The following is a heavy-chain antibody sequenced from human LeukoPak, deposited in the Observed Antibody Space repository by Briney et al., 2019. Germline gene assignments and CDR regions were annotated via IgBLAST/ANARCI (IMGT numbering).Heavy chain of an antibody. CDR1: GGSFSGYY. Sequence: SETLSLTCAVYGGSFSGYYWSWIRQPPGKGLEWIGEINHSGSTNYNPSLKSRVTISVDTSKNQFSLKLSSVTAADTAVYYCARSPPSYCSGGSCHSGGFDYWGQGTLVTVSS. CDR2: INHSGST. J-gene: IGHJ4*02. CDR3: ARSPPSYCSGGSCHSGGFDY. V-gene: IGHV4-34*01. D-gene: IGHD2-15*01.